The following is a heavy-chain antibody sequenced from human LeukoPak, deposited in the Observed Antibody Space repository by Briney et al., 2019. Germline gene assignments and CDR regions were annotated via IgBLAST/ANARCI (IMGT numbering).Heavy chain of an antibody. CDR2: ISYVGSNK. CDR3: ATGGASIFLDAFDM. D-gene: IGHD3-9*01. V-gene: IGHV3-30*03. J-gene: IGHJ3*02. CDR1: RFTLRRHG. Sequence: GGSLRLSRVPSRFTLRRHGMLRVRQASGTGLEWVALISYVGSNKYYADSVTGRFTISRDNSNNTLYLQMSSLRAEDAAVYFCATGGASIFLDAFDMWGQGTMVTVSS.